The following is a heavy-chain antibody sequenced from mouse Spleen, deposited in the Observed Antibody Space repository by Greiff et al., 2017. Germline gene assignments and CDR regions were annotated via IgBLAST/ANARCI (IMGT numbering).Heavy chain of an antibody. CDR2: IWSGGST. CDR3: ARDDYDGLGNFDV. Sequence: QVQLQQSGPGLVQPSQSLSITCTVSGFSLTSYGVHWVRQSPGKGLEWLGVIWSGGSTDYNAAFISRLSISKDNSKSQVFLKMNSLQTDDTARYYCARDDYDGLGNFDVWGTGTTVTVSS. CDR1: GFSLTSYG. V-gene: IGHV2-2*01. J-gene: IGHJ1*03. D-gene: IGHD2-4*01.